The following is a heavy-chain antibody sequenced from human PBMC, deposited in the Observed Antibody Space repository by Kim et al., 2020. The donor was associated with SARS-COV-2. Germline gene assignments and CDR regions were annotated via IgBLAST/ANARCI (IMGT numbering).Heavy chain of an antibody. Sequence: YAQQFQGRVTMTEDTSTDTAYMELSSLRSEDTAVYYCATAGHSSGWALGYWGQGTLVTVSS. CDR3: ATAGHSSGWALGY. D-gene: IGHD6-19*01. V-gene: IGHV1-24*01. J-gene: IGHJ4*02.